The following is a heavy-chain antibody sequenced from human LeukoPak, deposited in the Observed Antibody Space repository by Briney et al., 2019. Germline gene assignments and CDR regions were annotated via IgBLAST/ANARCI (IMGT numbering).Heavy chain of an antibody. J-gene: IGHJ5*02. CDR3: AIHGRERIAAPRWFDP. Sequence: SETLSLTCTVSGGSISSSSYYWGWIRQPPGKGLEWIGSIYYSGSTYYNPSLKSRVTISVDTSKNQFSLKLSSVTAADTAVYYCAIHGRERIAAPRWFDPWGQGTLVTVSS. D-gene: IGHD6-6*01. V-gene: IGHV4-39*01. CDR1: GGSISSSSYY. CDR2: IYYSGST.